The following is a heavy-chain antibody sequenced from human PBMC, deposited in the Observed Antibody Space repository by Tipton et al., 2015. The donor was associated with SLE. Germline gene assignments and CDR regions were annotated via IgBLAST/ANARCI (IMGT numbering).Heavy chain of an antibody. CDR2: IDYSGST. CDR1: GGSISSGNYY. Sequence: LRLSCTVSGGSISSGNYYWGWIRQPPGKGLEWIGNIDYSGSTHDNPSLKSRVTTSVDTSKNQFSLKLNSVTAADTAVYYCARRPMGLAAFDIWGQGTVVTVSS. CDR3: ARRPMGLAAFDI. D-gene: IGHD3-16*01. V-gene: IGHV4-39*07. J-gene: IGHJ3*02.